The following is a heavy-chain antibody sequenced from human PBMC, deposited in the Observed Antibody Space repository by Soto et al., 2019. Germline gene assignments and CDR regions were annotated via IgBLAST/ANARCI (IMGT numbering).Heavy chain of an antibody. CDR3: ARDDEYSGNGMDV. CDR1: EFTFSNYG. CDR2: ILNDGSNR. V-gene: IGHV3-33*01. Sequence: QVQLVESGGGVVQPGRSLRLSCAASEFTFSNYGMHWVRQAPGKGLGWVAVILNDGSNRYHADSVKYRFTISRDNSKTTLYLQMNSLRAEDTAVYYCARDDEYSGNGMDVWGQGTTVTVS. J-gene: IGHJ6*02. D-gene: IGHD3-10*01.